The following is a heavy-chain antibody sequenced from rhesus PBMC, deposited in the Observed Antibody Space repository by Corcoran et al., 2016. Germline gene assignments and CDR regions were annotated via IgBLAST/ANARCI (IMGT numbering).Heavy chain of an antibody. CDR1: GFTFSSYG. Sequence: EVQLVESGGGLVQPGGSLRLSCAASGFTFSSYGMSWVRQAPGKGLEWVSYISYVDGNTYYAEPVKGRFTIARDNSKNTLSLQMNSLRAEDTAVYYCAKRGGRTYYYDSGYYLHWGQGVLVTVSS. CDR2: ISYVDGNT. CDR3: AKRGGRTYYYDSGYYLH. V-gene: IGHV3S5*01. D-gene: IGHD3-28*01. J-gene: IGHJ4*01.